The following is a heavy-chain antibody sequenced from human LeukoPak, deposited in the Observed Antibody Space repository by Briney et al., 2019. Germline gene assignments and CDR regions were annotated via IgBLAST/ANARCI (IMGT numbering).Heavy chain of an antibody. CDR1: GFTFSSYG. CDR2: ISYDGSNK. Sequence: PGGSLRLSCAASGFTFSSYGMHWVRPAPGKGLEWVAVISYDGSNKYYADSVKGRFTISRDNSKNTLYLQMNSLRAEDTAVYYCAKDGDSSGWLHPTFDYWGQGTLVTVSS. V-gene: IGHV3-30*18. J-gene: IGHJ4*02. D-gene: IGHD6-19*01. CDR3: AKDGDSSGWLHPTFDY.